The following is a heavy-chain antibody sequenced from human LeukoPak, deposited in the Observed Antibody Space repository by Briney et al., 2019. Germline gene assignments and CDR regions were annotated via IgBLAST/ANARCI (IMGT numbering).Heavy chain of an antibody. D-gene: IGHD2-15*01. Sequence: ASVKVSCKASGYTFTSYDINWVRQATGQGLEWMGWMNPNSGSTSYAQKFQGRVTMTRDTSTSTVYMELSSLRSEDTAVYYCARAAYCSGGSCYWEPDYWGQGTLVTVSS. CDR2: MNPNSGST. CDR1: GYTFTSYD. CDR3: ARAAYCSGGSCYWEPDY. V-gene: IGHV1-8*01. J-gene: IGHJ4*02.